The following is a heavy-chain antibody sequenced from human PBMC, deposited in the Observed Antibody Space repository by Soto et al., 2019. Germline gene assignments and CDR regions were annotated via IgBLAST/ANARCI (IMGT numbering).Heavy chain of an antibody. D-gene: IGHD3-3*01. J-gene: IGHJ6*02. CDR3: ARDLKPFGVVILRYGMDV. Sequence: SVKVSCKASGGTFSSYAISWVRQAPGQGLEWMGGIIPIFGTANYAQKFQGRVTITADKSTSTAYMELSSLRSEDTAAYYCARDLKPFGVVILRYGMDVWGQGTTVTVSS. V-gene: IGHV1-69*06. CDR1: GGTFSSYA. CDR2: IIPIFGTA.